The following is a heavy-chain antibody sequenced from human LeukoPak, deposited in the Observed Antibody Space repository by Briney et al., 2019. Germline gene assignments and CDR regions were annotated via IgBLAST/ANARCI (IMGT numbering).Heavy chain of an antibody. CDR3: ASSPPYYYYGMDV. CDR2: IYYSGST. Sequence: SETLSLTCTVSGGSISSYYWNWIRQPPGKGLEWIGYIYYSGSTNYNPSLKSRVTISVDTSKNQFSLKLSSVTAADTAVYYCASSPPYYYYGMDVWGQGTTVTVSS. CDR1: GGSISSYY. J-gene: IGHJ6*02. V-gene: IGHV4-59*01.